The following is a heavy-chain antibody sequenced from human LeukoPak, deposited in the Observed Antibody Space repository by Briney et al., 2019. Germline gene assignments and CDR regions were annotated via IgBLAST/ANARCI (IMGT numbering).Heavy chain of an antibody. CDR2: IYYSGST. V-gene: IGHV4-59*01. D-gene: IGHD6-13*01. CDR1: GGSISSYY. J-gene: IGHJ4*02. Sequence: SETLSLTCTVSGGSISSYYWSWIRQPPGKGLEWIRYIYYSGSTNYNPSLKSRVTISVDTSKNQFSLKLSSVTAADTAVYYCARTRKQQLVLFDYWGQGTLVTVSS. CDR3: ARTRKQQLVLFDY.